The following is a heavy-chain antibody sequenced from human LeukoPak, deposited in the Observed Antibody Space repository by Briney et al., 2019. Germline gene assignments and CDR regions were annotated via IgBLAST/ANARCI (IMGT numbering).Heavy chain of an antibody. Sequence: GGSLRLSCAASGFTFSSYAMSWVRQAPGKGLEWVSGISGSGDSTYYADSVKGRFTISRDNSKNILFLQMTSLRAEDTAVYYCAKEGTAGRGPLVDYWGQGTLVIVSS. CDR2: ISGSGDST. J-gene: IGHJ4*02. CDR3: AKEGTAGRGPLVDY. CDR1: GFTFSSYA. V-gene: IGHV3-23*01. D-gene: IGHD5-24*01.